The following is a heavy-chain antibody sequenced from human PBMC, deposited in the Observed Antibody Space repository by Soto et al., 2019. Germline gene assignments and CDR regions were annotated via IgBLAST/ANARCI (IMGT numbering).Heavy chain of an antibody. CDR1: GGSISGSYYY. J-gene: IGHJ4*02. Sequence: SETLSLTCAVSGGSISGSYYYWGWLRQSPGRGPEWIGSVFYTGFTSYNPSLESRVSVYVGTSKNQFSLKVSAVTAADTAVYYCASSQKGYNWNYFDHWGQGALVTVSS. D-gene: IGHD1-20*01. V-gene: IGHV4-39*01. CDR2: VFYTGFT. CDR3: ASSQKGYNWNYFDH.